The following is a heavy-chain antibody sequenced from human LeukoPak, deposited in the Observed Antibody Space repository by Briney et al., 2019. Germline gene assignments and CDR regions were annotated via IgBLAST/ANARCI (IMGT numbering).Heavy chain of an antibody. CDR1: GFTFSSFW. Sequence: GGSLRLSCAASGFTFSSFWMHWGRQAPGKGLVWVSRINPDGSDITYADSVKGRFTISRDNAKNTLYLQMSSLRAEDTAVYYCARDMWGTFDYWGQGALVTVSA. D-gene: IGHD7-27*01. CDR3: ARDMWGTFDY. CDR2: INPDGSDI. V-gene: IGHV3-74*01. J-gene: IGHJ4*02.